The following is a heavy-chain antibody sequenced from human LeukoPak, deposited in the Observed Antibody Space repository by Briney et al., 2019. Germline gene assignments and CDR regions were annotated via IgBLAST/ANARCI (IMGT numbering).Heavy chain of an antibody. Sequence: PGGSLRLSCAASGFTFSSYGMSWVRQAPGKGLEWVSAISGSGGSTYYADSVKGRFTISRDNSKNTLYLQMNSLRAEDTAVYYCASRSITMVRGVIKNAFDIWGQGTMVTVSS. CDR3: ASRSITMVRGVIKNAFDI. CDR2: ISGSGGST. V-gene: IGHV3-23*01. D-gene: IGHD3-10*01. J-gene: IGHJ3*02. CDR1: GFTFSSYG.